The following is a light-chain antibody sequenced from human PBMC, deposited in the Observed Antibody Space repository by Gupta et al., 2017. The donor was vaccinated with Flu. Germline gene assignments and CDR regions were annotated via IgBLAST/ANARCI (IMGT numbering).Light chain of an antibody. CDR3: MQALQTSWT. V-gene: IGKV2-28*01. CDR1: QSLLRSNGYNY. Sequence: DSVMTQSPLTLPVTPGEPASISCMSSQSLLRSNGYNYLDWYLQKPGQSPQLLIYLGSNRASGVPDRFSGSGSGTDFTLKISRVEAEDVGVYYCMQALQTSWTFGQGTKVEI. CDR2: LGS. J-gene: IGKJ1*01.